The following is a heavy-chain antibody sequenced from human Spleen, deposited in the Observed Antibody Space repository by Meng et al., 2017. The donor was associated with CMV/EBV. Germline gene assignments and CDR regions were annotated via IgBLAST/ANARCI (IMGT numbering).Heavy chain of an antibody. CDR3: AKGRIQLWFLLDS. D-gene: IGHD5-18*01. Sequence: GGSLRLSCAASGFTFDDYGMGWVRQGTGKGLEWVSAIRWNGETTGYADSVKGRFTTSRDNSKNTLYLQTNSLRAEDTAVYYCAKGRIQLWFLLDSWGQGSLVTVSS. CDR1: GFTFDDYG. CDR2: IRWNGETT. J-gene: IGHJ4*02. V-gene: IGHV3-20*04.